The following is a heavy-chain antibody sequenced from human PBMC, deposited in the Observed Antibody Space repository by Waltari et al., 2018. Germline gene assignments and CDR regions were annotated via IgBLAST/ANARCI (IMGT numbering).Heavy chain of an antibody. V-gene: IGHV1-69*10. CDR2: IIPILGIA. J-gene: IGHJ5*02. D-gene: IGHD6-13*01. CDR3: ARESRYSSSWLGNWFDP. CDR1: GGTFSSYA. Sequence: QVQLVQSGAEVKKPGSSVKVYCKASGGTFSSYALSWVRQAPGQGLEWMGGIIPILGIANYAQKFQGRVTITADKSTSTAYMELSSLRSEDTAVYYCARESRYSSSWLGNWFDPWGQGTLVTVSS.